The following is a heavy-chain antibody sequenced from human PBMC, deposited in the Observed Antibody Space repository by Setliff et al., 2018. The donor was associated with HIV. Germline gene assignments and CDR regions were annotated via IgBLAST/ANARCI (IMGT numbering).Heavy chain of an antibody. J-gene: IGHJ5*02. CDR1: GGSFSGDY. Sequence: PSETLSLTCPVYGGSFSGDYWVWIRQSPGKGLAWIGDISQTRSTNYDPSLKSRVTISLDTSKNQLSLNLTSVSAADTAVYYCARGRLRTGTSLIKKRASYSWLGPWGQGTLVTVSS. CDR3: ARGRLRTGTSLIKKRASYSWLGP. CDR2: ISQTRST. V-gene: IGHV4-34*01. D-gene: IGHD1-1*01.